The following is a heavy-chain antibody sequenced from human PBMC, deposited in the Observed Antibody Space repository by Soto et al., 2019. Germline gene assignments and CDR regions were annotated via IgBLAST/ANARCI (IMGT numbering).Heavy chain of an antibody. D-gene: IGHD6-13*01. CDR3: ATDQRYSSSWCRGNSYYYGMDV. CDR2: ISYEGRNK. Sequence: QVQLVESGGGVVQPGRSLRLSCAASGFTFSSYGMHWVRQAPGKGLEWVAVISYEGRNKYYADSVKGRFTISRDNCKNSLDLQRNSVRAEETAVYYGATDQRYSSSWCRGNSYYYGMDVWGQGTTVTVSS. V-gene: IGHV3-30*03. CDR1: GFTFSSYG. J-gene: IGHJ6*02.